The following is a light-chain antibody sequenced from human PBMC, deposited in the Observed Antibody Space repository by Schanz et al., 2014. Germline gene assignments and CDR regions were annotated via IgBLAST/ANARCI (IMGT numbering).Light chain of an antibody. CDR1: SSDIGRNY. Sequence: QSVLTQPPSASGTPGQTVTISCSGSSSDIGRNYVFWFQQLPGRAPKRLIYRDNQRSSGISDRLSASKSGTSASLAISGLQSEDEADYYCAAWDDSLTGVVLGGGTKLTVL. V-gene: IGLV1-47*01. J-gene: IGLJ2*01. CDR3: AAWDDSLTGVV. CDR2: RDN.